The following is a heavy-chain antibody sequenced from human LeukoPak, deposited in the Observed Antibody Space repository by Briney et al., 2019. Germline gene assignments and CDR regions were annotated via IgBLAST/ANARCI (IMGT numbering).Heavy chain of an antibody. Sequence: PGGSLRLSCAASGFTFSSYWMSWVRQAPGKGLEWVANIKQDGSEKYYVDSVKGRFTISRDNAKNSLYLQMNSLRAEDTAVYYCAREAVTRAHPVDYWGQGTLVTVSS. CDR1: GFTFSSYW. CDR2: IKQDGSEK. CDR3: AREAVTRAHPVDY. J-gene: IGHJ4*02. V-gene: IGHV3-7*01. D-gene: IGHD4-17*01.